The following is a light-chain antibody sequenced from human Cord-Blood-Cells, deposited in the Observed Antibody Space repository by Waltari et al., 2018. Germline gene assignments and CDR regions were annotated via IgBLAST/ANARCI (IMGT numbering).Light chain of an antibody. CDR2: WAS. J-gene: IGKJ2*01. CDR3: QQYYSTPYT. CDR1: QSVLSSSNNKNY. Sequence: DIVMTQSPDSLAVSLGERPTINRKPSQSVLSSSNNKNYLAWYQQKPGQPPKLLIYWASTRESGVPDRFSGSGSGTDFTLTISSLQAEDVAVYYCQQYYSTPYTFGQGTKLEIK. V-gene: IGKV4-1*01.